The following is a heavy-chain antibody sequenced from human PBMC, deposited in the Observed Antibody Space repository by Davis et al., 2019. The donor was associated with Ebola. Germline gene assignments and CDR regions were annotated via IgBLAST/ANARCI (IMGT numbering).Heavy chain of an antibody. V-gene: IGHV3-66*01. Sequence: ETLSLTCAVYGGSFSGYYWSWVRQAPGKGLEWVSVIYIGGNTYYADSVKGRFTISRDNSKNTLYLQMNSLRVEDTAVYYCARGDGYNYWGYWGQGTLVTVSS. CDR2: IYIGGNT. CDR1: GGSFSGYY. J-gene: IGHJ4*02. CDR3: ARGDGYNYWGY. D-gene: IGHD5-24*01.